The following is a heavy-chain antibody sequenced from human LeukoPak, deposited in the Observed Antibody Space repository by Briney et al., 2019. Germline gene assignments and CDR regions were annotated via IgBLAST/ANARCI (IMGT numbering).Heavy chain of an antibody. J-gene: IGHJ3*02. V-gene: IGHV1-24*01. CDR2: LDPEDGET. D-gene: IGHD1-26*01. CDR1: GYTLNELS. CDR3: TAGMGAHAFDI. Sequence: ASVKVSCKVSGYTLNELSMHWVRQAPGKGLEWMGGLDPEDGETISAQKLQGRVTMTEDTSTDTAYMELSSLRSGDTDVYYCTAGMGAHAFDIWGQGTMVTVSS.